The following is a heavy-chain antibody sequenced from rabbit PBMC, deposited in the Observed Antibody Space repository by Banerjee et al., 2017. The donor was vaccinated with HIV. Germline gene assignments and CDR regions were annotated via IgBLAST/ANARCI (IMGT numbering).Heavy chain of an antibody. CDR1: GFSFSRNYH. Sequence: QSLEESGGDLVKPGASLTLTCTASGFSFSRNYHMCWARQAPGKGLEWIACIYVGSGGSDYYADWAKGRFTISKTSSTMVTLQMTSLTAADTATYFCARDPYPSGDYSHYFNLWGPGTLVTVS. J-gene: IGHJ4*01. V-gene: IGHV1S40*01. D-gene: IGHD1-1*01. CDR3: ARDPYPSGDYSHYFNL. CDR2: IYVGSGGSD.